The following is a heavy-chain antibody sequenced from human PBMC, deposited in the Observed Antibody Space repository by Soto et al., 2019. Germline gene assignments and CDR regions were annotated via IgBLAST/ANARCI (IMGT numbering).Heavy chain of an antibody. D-gene: IGHD6-13*01. CDR1: GYTFTSYG. CDR3: ARVKTRGAAAGPWANWFDP. CDR2: ISAYNGNT. V-gene: IGHV1-18*01. Sequence: GASVKVSCTASGYTFTSYGISWVRQAPRQGLEWMGWISAYNGNTNYAQKLQGRVTMTTDTSTSTAYMELRSLRSDDTAVYYCARVKTRGAAAGPWANWFDPWGQGTLVTVSS. J-gene: IGHJ5*02.